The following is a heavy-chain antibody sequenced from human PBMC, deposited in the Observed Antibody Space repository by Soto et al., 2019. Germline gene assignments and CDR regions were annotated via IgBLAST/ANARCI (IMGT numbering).Heavy chain of an antibody. CDR1: GFTFSSYS. V-gene: IGHV3-21*01. CDR2: ISSSSSYI. CDR3: ARDKLRYCSCGSCAPGAFDI. D-gene: IGHD2-15*01. J-gene: IGHJ3*02. Sequence: EVQLVESGGGLVKPGGSLRLSCAASGFTFSSYSMNWVRQAPGKGLEWVSSISSSSSYIYYADSVKGRFTIARDNPKNSLYLQMNSLRAEDTAVYYCARDKLRYCSCGSCAPGAFDIWGQGTMVTVSS.